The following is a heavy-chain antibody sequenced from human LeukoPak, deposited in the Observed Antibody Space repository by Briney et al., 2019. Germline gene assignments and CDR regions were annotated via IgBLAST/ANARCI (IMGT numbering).Heavy chain of an antibody. CDR3: ARAATVVTSRGYYGMDV. Sequence: PGGSLRLSCAASGFTFSSYWMSWVRQAPGEGLEWVANIKQDGSEKYYVDSVKGRFTISRDNAKNSLYLQMNSLRAEDTAVYYCARAATVVTSRGYYGMDVWGQGTTVTVSS. CDR2: IKQDGSEK. CDR1: GFTFSSYW. D-gene: IGHD4-23*01. V-gene: IGHV3-7*02. J-gene: IGHJ6*02.